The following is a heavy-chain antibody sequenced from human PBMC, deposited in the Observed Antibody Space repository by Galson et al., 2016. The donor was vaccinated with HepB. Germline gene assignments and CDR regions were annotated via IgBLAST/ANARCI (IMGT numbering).Heavy chain of an antibody. CDR1: GDTFSSYP. CDR3: ARGILSGGSYSIRPLGDAFDI. V-gene: IGHV1-69*13. Sequence: SVKVSCKASGDTFSSYPISWVRQAPGQGLEWMGGIIPIFGTANYAQKFQGTVTITADESTSTAYMELSSLRSEDTAVYYCARGILSGGSYSIRPLGDAFDIWGQGTMVTVSS. CDR2: IIPIFGTA. J-gene: IGHJ3*02. D-gene: IGHD1-26*01.